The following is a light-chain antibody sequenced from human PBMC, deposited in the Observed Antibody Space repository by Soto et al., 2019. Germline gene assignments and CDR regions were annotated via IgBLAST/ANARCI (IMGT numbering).Light chain of an antibody. Sequence: QSVLTQSPSASASLGASVKLTCTLSSGHSSYAIAWHQQQPEKGPWYLMKLNSDGSHSKGDGIPDRFSGSSSGAERYLTISSLQSEDEADYYCQTWGTDIVVFGGGTKLTVL. V-gene: IGLV4-69*01. CDR3: QTWGTDIVV. CDR2: LNSDGSH. J-gene: IGLJ2*01. CDR1: SGHSSYA.